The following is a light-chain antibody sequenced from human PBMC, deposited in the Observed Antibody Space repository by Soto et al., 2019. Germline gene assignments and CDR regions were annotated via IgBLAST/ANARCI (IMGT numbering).Light chain of an antibody. J-gene: IGKJ5*01. CDR1: QGVSSSY. CDR3: QHYNNWPIT. V-gene: IGKV3-20*01. Sequence: EIVLTQSPGTLSFSPGERATLSCRSSQGVSSSYLAWYQQKPGQSPRLLIYGTSSRATGIPDRFSGSGSGTDFTLTISSLQTADFAVYHCQHYNNWPITFGQGTRLEIK. CDR2: GTS.